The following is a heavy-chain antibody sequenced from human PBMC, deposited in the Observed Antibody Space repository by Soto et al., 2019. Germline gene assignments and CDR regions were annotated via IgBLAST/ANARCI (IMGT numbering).Heavy chain of an antibody. J-gene: IGHJ6*02. Sequence: GGSLRLSCAASGFTFSGSAMHWVRQASGKGLEWVGRIRSKANSYATAYAASVKGRFTISRDDSKNTAYLQTNSLKTEDTAVYYCTRLYDFWSGYLGYYGMDVWGQGTTVTVSS. D-gene: IGHD3-3*01. CDR1: GFTFSGSA. CDR2: IRSKANSYAT. V-gene: IGHV3-73*01. CDR3: TRLYDFWSGYLGYYGMDV.